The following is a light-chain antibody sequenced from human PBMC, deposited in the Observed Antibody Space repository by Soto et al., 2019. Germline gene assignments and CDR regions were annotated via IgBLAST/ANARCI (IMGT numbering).Light chain of an antibody. V-gene: IGLV2-14*03. CDR1: SSDVGGYNY. J-gene: IGLJ1*01. Sequence: QSVLTQPASVSGSPGQSITISCTGTSSDVGGYNYVSWYQQHPGKGPKLMIYEVSNRPSGVSNRFSGSKSGNTATLTISGLRAEDEADYYCSSYTSTTTRVFGTGTKVTVL. CDR2: EVS. CDR3: SSYTSTTTRV.